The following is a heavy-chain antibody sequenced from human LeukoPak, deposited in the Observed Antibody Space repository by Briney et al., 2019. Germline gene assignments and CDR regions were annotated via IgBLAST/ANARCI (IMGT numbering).Heavy chain of an antibody. V-gene: IGHV1-2*02. CDR2: INPNNGDT. CDR1: GYIFTTYF. CDR3: ARPAVTNTLDY. Sequence: ASVKVSCKASGYIFTTYFIHWVRQAPGQGLEWMGWINPNNGDTNYVQKFQGRVTMTRDTSISTAYMELTRLRSDDTAMYYCARPAVTNTLDYWGQGTLVTVSS. J-gene: IGHJ4*02. D-gene: IGHD6-19*01.